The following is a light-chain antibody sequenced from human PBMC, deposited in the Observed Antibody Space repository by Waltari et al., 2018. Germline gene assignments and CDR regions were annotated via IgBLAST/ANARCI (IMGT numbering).Light chain of an antibody. CDR1: QTIRSY. J-gene: IGKJ2*01. CDR3: QRSYTTPFMYT. V-gene: IGKV1-39*01. Sequence: DTQITQSPSPLPDSVGDSFTTPRRASQTIRSYLNWYQQKPGKAPRLLIYAASRLISGAPSRFSGSGSGTDFTLTISSLQPEDFATYYCQRSYTTPFMYTFGQGTKLEIK. CDR2: AAS.